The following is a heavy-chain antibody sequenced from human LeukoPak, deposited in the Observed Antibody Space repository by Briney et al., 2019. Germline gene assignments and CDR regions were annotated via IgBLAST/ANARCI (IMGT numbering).Heavy chain of an antibody. CDR3: ARDPAIAVAGTFGY. CDR2: IYYSGRT. Sequence: SETLSLTCTVSGGSISSSSYYWGWIRQPPGKGLEWIGSIYYSGRTYYNPSLKSRVTISVDTSKNQFSLKLSSVTAADTAVYYCARDPAIAVAGTFGYWGQGTLVTVSS. CDR1: GGSISSSSYY. D-gene: IGHD6-19*01. J-gene: IGHJ4*02. V-gene: IGHV4-39*07.